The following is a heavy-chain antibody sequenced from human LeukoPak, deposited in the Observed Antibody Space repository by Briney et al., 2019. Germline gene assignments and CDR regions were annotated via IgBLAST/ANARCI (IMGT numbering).Heavy chain of an antibody. CDR3: VKDGSGSYYTYYFDY. D-gene: IGHD3-10*01. CDR2: ISSNGGST. J-gene: IGHJ4*02. CDR1: GFTFSRYA. V-gene: IGHV3-64D*06. Sequence: ESLRLSCAASGFTFSRYAMHWVRQAPGKGLEYVSAISSNGGSTYYADSVKGRFTISRDNSKNTLYLQMSSLRAGDTAVYYCVKDGSGSYYTYYFDYWGQGTLVTVSS.